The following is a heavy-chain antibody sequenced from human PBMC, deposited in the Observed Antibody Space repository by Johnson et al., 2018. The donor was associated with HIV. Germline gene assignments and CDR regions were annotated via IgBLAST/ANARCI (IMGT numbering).Heavy chain of an antibody. CDR2: IYSGGST. CDR1: GFTVSSNY. CDR3: ARAPRDGRPSLAFDI. D-gene: IGHD3-16*02. V-gene: IGHV3-66*01. J-gene: IGHJ3*02. Sequence: VQLVESGGGLVQPGGSLRLSCAASGFTVSSNYMSWVRQAPGKGLEWVSFIYSGGSTYYADSVKGRFTISRDNPKNTLYLQMNSLRAEDTAVYYCARAPRDGRPSLAFDIWGQGTMVTVSS.